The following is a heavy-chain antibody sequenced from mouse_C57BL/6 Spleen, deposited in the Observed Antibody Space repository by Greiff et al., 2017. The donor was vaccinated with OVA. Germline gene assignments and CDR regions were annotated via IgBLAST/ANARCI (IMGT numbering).Heavy chain of an antibody. CDR1: GFTFSDYG. CDR2: ISNLAYSI. Sequence: EVQLQESGGGLVQPGGSLKLSCAASGFTFSDYGMPWVRQAPRKGPEWVAFISNLAYSIYYADTVTGRFTISRENAKNTLYLEMSSLRSEDTAMYSCARSALYYDGSSYVWYFDVWGTGTTVTVSS. J-gene: IGHJ1*03. CDR3: ARSALYYDGSSYVWYFDV. V-gene: IGHV5-15*01. D-gene: IGHD1-1*01.